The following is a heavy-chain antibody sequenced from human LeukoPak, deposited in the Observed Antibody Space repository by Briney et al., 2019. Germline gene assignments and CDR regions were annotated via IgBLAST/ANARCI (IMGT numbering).Heavy chain of an antibody. CDR3: ARQDGYNYVVFDY. CDR1: GYSISSGYY. D-gene: IGHD5-24*01. Sequence: SETLSLTCTVSGYSISSGYYWGWIRQPPGKGLEWIGSIYHSGSTYYNQSLKSRVTISVDTSKNQFSLKLSSVTAADTAVYYCARQDGYNYVVFDYWGQGTLVTVSS. J-gene: IGHJ4*02. V-gene: IGHV4-38-2*02. CDR2: IYHSGST.